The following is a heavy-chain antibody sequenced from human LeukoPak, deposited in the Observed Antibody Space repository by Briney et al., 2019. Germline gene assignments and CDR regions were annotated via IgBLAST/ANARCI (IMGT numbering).Heavy chain of an antibody. CDR2: INHSGST. CDR3: ARVLYSSSWYYFDY. D-gene: IGHD6-13*01. V-gene: IGHV4-34*01. Sequence: SETLSLTCAVYGGSFSGYYWSWIRQPPGKGLEWIGEINHSGSTSYNPSLKSRVTISVDTSKNQFSLKLSSVTAADTAVYYCARVLYSSSWYYFDYWGQGTLVTVSS. J-gene: IGHJ4*02. CDR1: GGSFSGYY.